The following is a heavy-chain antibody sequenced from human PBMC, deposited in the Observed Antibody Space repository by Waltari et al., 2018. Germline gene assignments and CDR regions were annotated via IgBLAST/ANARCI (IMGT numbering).Heavy chain of an antibody. V-gene: IGHV3-30-3*01. CDR2: ISYDGSNK. CDR1: GFTFSRYA. Sequence: QVQLVESGGGVVQPGRSLRLSCAASGFTFSRYAMHWVRQAPGKGLEWVAVISYDGSNKYYADSVKGRFTISRDNSKNTLYLQMNSLRAEDTAVYYCASREVIATSGAFDIWGQGTMVTVSS. J-gene: IGHJ3*02. D-gene: IGHD2-21*01. CDR3: ASREVIATSGAFDI.